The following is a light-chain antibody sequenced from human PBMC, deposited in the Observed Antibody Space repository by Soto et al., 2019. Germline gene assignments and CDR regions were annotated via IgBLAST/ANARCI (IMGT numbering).Light chain of an antibody. CDR2: EVT. J-gene: IGLJ3*02. V-gene: IGLV2-8*01. CDR1: SSDVGAYNY. Sequence: QSALTQPPSASGSPGQSVTISCTGTSSDVGAYNYVSWYQQYPGKAPKLMIYEVTKRPSGVPDRFSGSKSGNTASLTVSGLQAEDEADYYCTSYLGNAIWVFGGGTKLTVL. CDR3: TSYLGNAIWV.